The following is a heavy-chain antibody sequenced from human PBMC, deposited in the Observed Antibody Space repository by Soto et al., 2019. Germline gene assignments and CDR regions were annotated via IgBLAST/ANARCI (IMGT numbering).Heavy chain of an antibody. J-gene: IGHJ2*01. V-gene: IGHV3-7*01. CDR1: GISFSRCL. Sequence: QAGGSLRLSCGASGISFSRCLMSWVRQAPGKGLEWVASISQDGTDTDYVDSVKGRFAISRGNPKNSLYLQMSSLRADDTAVYYCARDPLSYGDYAQTYWYFDLWGRGTRVTVSS. CDR3: ARDPLSYGDYAQTYWYFDL. CDR2: ISQDGTDT. D-gene: IGHD4-17*01.